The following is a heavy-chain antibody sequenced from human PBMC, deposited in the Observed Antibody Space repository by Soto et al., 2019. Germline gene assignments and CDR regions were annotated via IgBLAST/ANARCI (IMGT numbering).Heavy chain of an antibody. D-gene: IGHD3-22*01. Sequence: QLQLQESGPGLVKPSETLSLICTVSGGSISSSSYYWGWIRQPPGKGLEWFGSIYYSGSTYYNPFLKSRVTISVDTSKTQLSLKLSSVTAADTAVYYCMLGSGWKDFDYWGQGTLVTVSS. CDR3: MLGSGWKDFDY. CDR2: IYYSGST. V-gene: IGHV4-39*01. CDR1: GGSISSSSYY. J-gene: IGHJ4*02.